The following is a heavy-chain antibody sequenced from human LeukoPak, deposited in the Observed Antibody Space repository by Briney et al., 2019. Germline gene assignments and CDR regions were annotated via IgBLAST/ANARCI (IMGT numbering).Heavy chain of an antibody. CDR3: AGHPSGSAFDI. V-gene: IGHV4-39*01. D-gene: IGHD5-12*01. CDR1: GGSISSRNYY. CDR2: VYYSGNT. J-gene: IGHJ3*02. Sequence: SETLSLTCTVSGGSISSRNYYWGWIRQPPGKGLEWIGSVYYSGNTYYNPSLKSRVTVYVDTSKNQFSLKLSSVTAADTAVYYCAGHPSGSAFDIWGQGTMVTVSS.